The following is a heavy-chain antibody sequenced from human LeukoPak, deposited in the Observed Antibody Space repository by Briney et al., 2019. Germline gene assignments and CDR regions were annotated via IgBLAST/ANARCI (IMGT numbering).Heavy chain of an antibody. V-gene: IGHV3-53*01. D-gene: IGHD3-22*01. CDR2: VYSGGST. CDR1: GLTVFSNY. CDR3: ARDWDYYEGHAFDI. J-gene: IGHJ3*02. Sequence: GGYLRLSCAASGLTVFSNYMSWVRQAPGKGLEWVSVVYSGGSTYYADSVKGRFTISRDISKNTLYLQMNSLRVEDTAVYYCARDWDYYEGHAFDIWGQGTMVTVSS.